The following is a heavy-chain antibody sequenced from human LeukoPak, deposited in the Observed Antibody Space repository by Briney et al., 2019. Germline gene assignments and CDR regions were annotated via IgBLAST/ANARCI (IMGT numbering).Heavy chain of an antibody. Sequence: GGSLRLSCAASGFTFSSYAMSWVRQAPGRGLEWVSAISGSGGSTYYADSVTGRFTISRDNSKDTLYLQMNSLRAEDTAIYYCAKKVSEDLGYYFHCWGQGTLVTVSS. CDR2: ISGSGGST. J-gene: IGHJ4*02. CDR3: AKKVSEDLGYYFHC. CDR1: GFTFSSYA. V-gene: IGHV3-23*01. D-gene: IGHD2-15*01.